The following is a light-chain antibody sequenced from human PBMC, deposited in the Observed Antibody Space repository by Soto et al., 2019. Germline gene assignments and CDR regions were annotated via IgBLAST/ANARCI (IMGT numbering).Light chain of an antibody. CDR1: QSISNY. CDR2: AAS. Sequence: DIQMTQSPSSLSASVGDRVTITGRTSQSISNYLTWYQQKPGKAPKLLICAASSLQSGVPSRFSGSGSGTDFTLSISSLQPDDFATYYCQQSYSTPITFGQGTRLEIK. J-gene: IGKJ5*01. V-gene: IGKV1-39*01. CDR3: QQSYSTPIT.